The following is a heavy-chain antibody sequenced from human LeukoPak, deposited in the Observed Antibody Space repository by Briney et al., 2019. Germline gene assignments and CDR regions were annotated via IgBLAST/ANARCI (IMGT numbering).Heavy chain of an antibody. CDR1: GYIFTSYG. V-gene: IGHV1-18*01. Sequence: ASVKVSCRTSGYIFTSYGISWVRQAPGQGLEWMAWISTYNGNTNYTQKFQGRVTMTTDTSTTTAYMELRSLRSDDTAVYYCARGDFDYYYMDVWGKGTTVTVSS. J-gene: IGHJ6*03. CDR2: ISTYNGNT. CDR3: ARGDFDYYYMDV. D-gene: IGHD3-3*01.